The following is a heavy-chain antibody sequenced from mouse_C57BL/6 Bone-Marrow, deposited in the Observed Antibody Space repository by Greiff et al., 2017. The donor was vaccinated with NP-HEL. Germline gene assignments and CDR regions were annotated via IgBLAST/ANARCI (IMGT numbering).Heavy chain of an antibody. CDR1: GFTFSSYA. V-gene: IGHV5-4*01. J-gene: IGHJ4*01. Sequence: DVQLQESGGGLVKPGGSLKLSCAASGFTFSSYAMSWVRQTPEKRLEWVATISDGGSYTYYPDNVKGRFTISRDNAKNNLYLQMSHLKSEDTAMYYCARKGYDPTGAMDYWGQGTSVTVSS. D-gene: IGHD1-1*01. CDR3: ARKGYDPTGAMDY. CDR2: ISDGGSYT.